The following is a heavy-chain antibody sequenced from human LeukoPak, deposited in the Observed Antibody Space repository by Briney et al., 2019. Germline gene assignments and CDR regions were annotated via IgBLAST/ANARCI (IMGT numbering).Heavy chain of an antibody. CDR3: ARTSLEYSSSSYYYYYYMDV. CDR2: ISHRGRT. V-gene: IGHV4-34*01. CDR1: GGSLSDYY. D-gene: IGHD6-6*01. Sequence: SETLSLTCAVYGGSLSDYYWSWIRQSPGKGLEWIGEISHRGRTYYNLSLKSRVTISVDTSKNQFSLKLSSVTAADTAVYYCARTSLEYSSSSYYYYYYMDVWGKGTTVTVSS. J-gene: IGHJ6*03.